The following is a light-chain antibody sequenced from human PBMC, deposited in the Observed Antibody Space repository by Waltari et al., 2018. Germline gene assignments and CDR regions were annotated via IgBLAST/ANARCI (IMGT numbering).Light chain of an antibody. CDR1: QSVLYSSDNRNY. Sequence: DIVMTQSPDSLAVSLGERATINCKSSQSVLYSSDNRNYLAWYQQKPGQPPNLLIYWASTRESGVPDRFSGSGSETDFTLTISSLQAEDVAVYYCQQYYITPLSFGGGTKVEIK. CDR3: QQYYITPLS. J-gene: IGKJ4*01. CDR2: WAS. V-gene: IGKV4-1*01.